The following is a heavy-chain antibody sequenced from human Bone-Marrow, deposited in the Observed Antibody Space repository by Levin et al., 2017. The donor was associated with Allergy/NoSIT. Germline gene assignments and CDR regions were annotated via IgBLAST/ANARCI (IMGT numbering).Heavy chain of an antibody. V-gene: IGHV4-34*01. CDR2: ISHDGST. J-gene: IGHJ4*02. CDR3: ASIENFDYWTGYYPLGYYFDS. D-gene: IGHD3/OR15-3a*01. CDR1: GGSFSDYY. Sequence: NTSETLSLTCAVYGGSFSDYYWSWIRQSPGKGLEWIGEISHDGSTNYNPSLKSRVTISVDTSKKQFSLKVRSVTAADTAVYYCASIENFDYWTGYYPLGYYFDSWGLGTLVTVSS.